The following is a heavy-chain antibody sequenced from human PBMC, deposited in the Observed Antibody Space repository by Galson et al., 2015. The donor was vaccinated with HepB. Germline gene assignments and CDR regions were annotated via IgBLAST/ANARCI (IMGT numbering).Heavy chain of an antibody. J-gene: IGHJ4*02. CDR3: AKDKYEMITFGGVIVQGGVFDY. CDR2: ISGSGGST. CDR1: GFTFSSYA. V-gene: IGHV3-23*01. Sequence: SLRLSCAASGFTFSSYAMSWVRQAPGKGLEWVSAISGSGGSTYYADSVKGRFTISRDNSKNTLYLQMNSLRAEDTAVYYCAKDKYEMITFGGVIVQGGVFDYWGQGTLVTVSS. D-gene: IGHD3-16*02.